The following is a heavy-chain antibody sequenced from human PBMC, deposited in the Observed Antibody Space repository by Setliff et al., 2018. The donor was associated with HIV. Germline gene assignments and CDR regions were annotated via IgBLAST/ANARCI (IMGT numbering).Heavy chain of an antibody. CDR2: IYYSGST. J-gene: IGHJ4*02. CDR1: GGSITGYF. V-gene: IGHV4-59*12. D-gene: IGHD3-9*01. CDR3: ARGRGDWSLCAFDF. Sequence: ASETLSLTCTVSGGSITGYFWSWIRQPPGKGLEWIGYIYYSGSTDYNPSLKGRFTVSRDDAKNSLYLQMNSLRAEDTAVYYCARGRGDWSLCAFDFWGQGTQVTVSS.